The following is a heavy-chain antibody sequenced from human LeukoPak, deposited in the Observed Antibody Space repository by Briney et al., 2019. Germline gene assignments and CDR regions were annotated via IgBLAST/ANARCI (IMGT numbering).Heavy chain of an antibody. V-gene: IGHV3-74*01. J-gene: IGHJ4*02. CDR3: ARHGNYYDSSGPADY. CDR1: GFTFSNYW. Sequence: PGGSLRLSCTTSGFTFSNYWMHWVRQAPGKGLVWVSRINSDGISTSHADSVKGRFTISRDNAKNTLYLQMNSLRAEDTAVYYCARHGNYYDSSGPADYWGQGTLVTVSS. CDR2: INSDGIST. D-gene: IGHD3-22*01.